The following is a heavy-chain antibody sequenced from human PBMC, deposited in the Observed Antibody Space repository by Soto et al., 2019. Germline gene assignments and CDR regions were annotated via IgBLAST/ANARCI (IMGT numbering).Heavy chain of an antibody. D-gene: IGHD5-12*01. CDR2: IIPIFGTA. Sequence: SVKVSCKASGGTFSSYAISWVRQAPGQGLEWMGGIIPIFGTANYAQKFQGRVTITADESTSTAYMELSSLRSEDTAVYYCARDQGWNSGYHWFVRVGGMDVLSQATSVTVYS. CDR1: GGTFSSYA. J-gene: IGHJ6*02. V-gene: IGHV1-69*13. CDR3: ARDQGWNSGYHWFVRVGGMDV.